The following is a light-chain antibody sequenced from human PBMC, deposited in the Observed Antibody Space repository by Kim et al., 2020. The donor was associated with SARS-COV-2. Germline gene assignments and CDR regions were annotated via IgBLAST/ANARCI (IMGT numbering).Light chain of an antibody. Sequence: DIKITHFPSSRSASVGDRVTITCRASQDISRYLNWYQQKPGKAPKLLIYTASSLQSGVPSRFTGSGSETDFTLTITSLQPEDFATYYCQQTSSAPRTFGQGTKLEI. CDR1: QDISRY. J-gene: IGKJ1*01. V-gene: IGKV1-39*01. CDR3: QQTSSAPRT. CDR2: TAS.